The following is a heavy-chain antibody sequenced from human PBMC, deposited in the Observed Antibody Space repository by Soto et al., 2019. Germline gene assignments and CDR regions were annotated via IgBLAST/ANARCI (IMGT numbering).Heavy chain of an antibody. Sequence: SETLYLTCAVYGGSFSGYYWSWIRQPPGKGLEWIGEINHSGSTNYNPSLKSRVTISVDTSKNQFSLKLSSVTAADTAVYYCARADDDYDSSGYYYAWFDPWGQGTLVTVSS. CDR2: INHSGST. CDR1: GGSFSGYY. D-gene: IGHD3-22*01. V-gene: IGHV4-34*01. J-gene: IGHJ5*02. CDR3: ARADDDYDSSGYYYAWFDP.